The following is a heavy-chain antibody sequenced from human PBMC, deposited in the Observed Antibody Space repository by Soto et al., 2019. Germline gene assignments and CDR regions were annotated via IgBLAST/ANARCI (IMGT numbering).Heavy chain of an antibody. J-gene: IGHJ4*02. D-gene: IGHD3-10*01. V-gene: IGHV1-46*01. CDR3: ARDLSGDTEFDF. CDR2: IEIAAGTT. CDR1: GYTFTSYF. Sequence: QVQLVQSGAEMRKPGASVKVSCKTSGYTFTSYFMHWVRQAPGQGLEWMGIIEIAAGTTTYAQRLQGRVTLTRDTSTTTVYMDLNSLRSEDTAIYYCARDLSGDTEFDFWGQGTLVIVSS.